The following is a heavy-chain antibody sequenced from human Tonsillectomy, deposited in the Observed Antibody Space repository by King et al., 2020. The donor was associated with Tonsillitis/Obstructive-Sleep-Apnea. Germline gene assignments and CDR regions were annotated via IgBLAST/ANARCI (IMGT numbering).Heavy chain of an antibody. V-gene: IGHV4-39*01. CDR3: ARLGYYYDSSCYYYDY. CDR1: GGSISSSSYY. Sequence: QLQESGPGLVKPSETLSLTCTVSGGSISSSSYYWGWIRQPPGKGLEWIGSIYYSGSTYYNPSLKSRVTISVDTSKNQFSLKLSSVTAADTAVYYCARLGYYYDSSCYYYDYWGQGTLVTVSS. J-gene: IGHJ4*02. D-gene: IGHD3-22*01. CDR2: IYYSGST.